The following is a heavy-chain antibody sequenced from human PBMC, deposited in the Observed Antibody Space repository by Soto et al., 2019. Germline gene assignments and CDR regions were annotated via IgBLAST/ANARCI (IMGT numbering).Heavy chain of an antibody. V-gene: IGHV3-53*01. D-gene: IGHD3-10*01. CDR1: GFTVGNNY. CDR3: AKDGSGSGSHCNSFGY. Sequence: EVQLVESGGGLIQPGGSLKLSCAASGFTVGNNYMSWVRQAPGKGLEWVSLIYSTGTTKYADSVKGRFTVSRDNAKNTLYLQMNSLRAEDTAVYYCAKDGSGSGSHCNSFGYWGQGTLVTVSS. J-gene: IGHJ4*02. CDR2: IYSTGTT.